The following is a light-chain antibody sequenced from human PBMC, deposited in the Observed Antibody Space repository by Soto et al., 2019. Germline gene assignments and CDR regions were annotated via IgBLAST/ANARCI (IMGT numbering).Light chain of an antibody. CDR2: DDD. J-gene: IGLJ1*01. V-gene: IGLV1-51*01. CDR1: SSNIGGNS. CDR3: GSRDSSLSAYV. Sequence: QSAMTQPPSVSAAPGQKVTISCSGSSSNIGGNSVSWYQQLPGTAPKLLIYDDDKRPSGIPDRFSGSKSGTSATLGITGFRTGDEADYYCGSRDSSLSAYVFGTGTKLTVL.